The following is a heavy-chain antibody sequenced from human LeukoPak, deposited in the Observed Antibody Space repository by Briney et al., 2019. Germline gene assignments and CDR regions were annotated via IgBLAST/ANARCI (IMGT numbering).Heavy chain of an antibody. V-gene: IGHV4-39*01. CDR2: IHYSGNT. Sequence: SETLSLTCTVSGGSTSSSNYYWGWIRQPPGKGLEWIGGIHYSGNTYYNPSLKSRVTISVDTSKNQFSLKLSSVTAADTAVYYCARRYGDSRRPFDYWGQGTLVTVSS. J-gene: IGHJ4*02. CDR1: GGSTSSSNYY. CDR3: ARRYGDSRRPFDY. D-gene: IGHD4-17*01.